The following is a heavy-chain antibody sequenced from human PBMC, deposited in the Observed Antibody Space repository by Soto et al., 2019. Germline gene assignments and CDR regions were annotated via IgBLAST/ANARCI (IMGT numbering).Heavy chain of an antibody. CDR1: GGTFSSYA. CDR2: IIPMFATT. CDR3: AKGPYSRYDFCGGYDPQLGY. V-gene: IGHV1-69*13. Sequence: ASVKVSCKASGGTFSSYALSWVRQAPGQGLEWMGGIIPMFATTNYAQKFQGRVTITADESTRTAYMELSSLRSEDTAVYYWAKGPYSRYDFCGGYDPQLGYWGQGTLVTVSS. D-gene: IGHD3-3*01. J-gene: IGHJ4*01.